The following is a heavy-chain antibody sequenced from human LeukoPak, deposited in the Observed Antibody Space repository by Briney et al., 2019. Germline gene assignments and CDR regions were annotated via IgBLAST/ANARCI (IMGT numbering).Heavy chain of an antibody. CDR3: ARDYGDGAVGPDGYNCCWFDP. CDR2: IYTSGST. V-gene: IGHV4-4*07. D-gene: IGHD5-24*01. J-gene: IGHJ5*02. CDR1: GGSISSHY. Sequence: SETLSLTCTVSGGSISSHYWSRIRQPAGKGLEWIGRIYTSGSTNYNPSLKSRVTISVDKSKNQFSLKLSSVTAADTAVYYCARDYGDGAVGPDGYNCCWFDPWGQGTLVTVSS.